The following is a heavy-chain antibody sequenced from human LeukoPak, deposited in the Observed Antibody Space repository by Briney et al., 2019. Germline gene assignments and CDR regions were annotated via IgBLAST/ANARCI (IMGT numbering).Heavy chain of an antibody. CDR3: ASPRYSYGVPTDY. D-gene: IGHD5-24*01. V-gene: IGHV3-21*01. J-gene: IGHJ4*02. Sequence: GGSLRLSCAASGFAFSSYSMNWVRQAPGKGLEWVSSISSGSTYIYYADSVKGRFTISRENAKNSLYLQMNSLRAEDTAVYYCASPRYSYGVPTDYWGQGTLVTVSS. CDR1: GFAFSSYS. CDR2: ISSGSTYI.